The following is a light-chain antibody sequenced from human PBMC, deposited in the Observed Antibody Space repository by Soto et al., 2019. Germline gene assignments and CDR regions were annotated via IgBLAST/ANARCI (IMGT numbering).Light chain of an antibody. V-gene: IGKV3-15*01. CDR1: QSVGSN. Sequence: EILMTQSPAILSVSLGERATLSCRASQSVGSNLAWYQQKPGQAPTLLMYGTSTRATGLPARFSGSGSGTEFSIIISSRQQEDCSVYYCHHYNSTPPWTFGQGTKVEIK. CDR2: GTS. J-gene: IGKJ1*01. CDR3: HHYNSTPPWT.